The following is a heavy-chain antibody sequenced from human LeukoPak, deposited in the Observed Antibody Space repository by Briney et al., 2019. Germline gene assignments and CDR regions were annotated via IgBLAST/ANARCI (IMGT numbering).Heavy chain of an antibody. D-gene: IGHD3-9*01. CDR2: INHSGST. V-gene: IGHV4-39*07. CDR3: ARGGYFDWLFNHFDY. CDR1: GGSISSGGYY. J-gene: IGHJ4*02. Sequence: SETLSLTCTASGGSISSGGYYWSWIRQPPGKGLEWIGEINHSGSTNYNPSLKSRVTISVDTSKNQFSLKLSSVTAADTAVYYCARGGYFDWLFNHFDYWGQGTLVTVSS.